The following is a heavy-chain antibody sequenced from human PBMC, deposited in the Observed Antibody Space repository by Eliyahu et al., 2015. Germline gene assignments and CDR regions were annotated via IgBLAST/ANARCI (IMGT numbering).Heavy chain of an antibody. Sequence: QVALRESGPALVIPTQTLTLXXTFSGFSLTTSGMCVSWIRQPPGRPLEWLAFIDWEDDKYYSTSLKARLTISKDTSKNQVVLTMTNMDPVDTATYYCARLPYATGIIDYWGPGTLVTVSS. CDR3: ARLPYATGIIDY. V-gene: IGHV2-70*01. CDR2: IDWEDDK. CDR1: GFSLTTSGMC. J-gene: IGHJ4*02. D-gene: IGHD2-2*01.